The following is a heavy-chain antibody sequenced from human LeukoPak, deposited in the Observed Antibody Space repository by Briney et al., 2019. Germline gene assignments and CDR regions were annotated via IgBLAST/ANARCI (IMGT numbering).Heavy chain of an antibody. Sequence: SETLSLTCAVYGGSFSGYYWSWIRQPPGKGLEWIGEINHSGSTNYNPSLKSRVTISVDTSKNQFSLKLSSVTAADTAVYYCARALGGTAGYYFAYWGAGTLVTVSS. V-gene: IGHV4-34*01. CDR2: INHSGST. J-gene: IGHJ4*02. CDR3: ARALGGTAGYYFAY. D-gene: IGHD2-21*02. CDR1: GGSFSGYY.